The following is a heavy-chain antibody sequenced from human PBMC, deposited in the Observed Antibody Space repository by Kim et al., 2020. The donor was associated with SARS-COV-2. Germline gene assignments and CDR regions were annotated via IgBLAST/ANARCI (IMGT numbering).Heavy chain of an antibody. CDR1: GGSFSGYY. V-gene: IGHV4-34*01. D-gene: IGHD6-13*01. Sequence: SETLSLTCAVYGGSFSGYYWSWIRQPPGKGLEWIGEINHSGSTNYNPSLKSRVTISVDTSKNQFSLKLSSVTAADTAVYYCARGRGLRHQKLTGYSSSWHPPAGWFDPWGQGTLVTVSS. CDR3: ARGRGLRHQKLTGYSSSWHPPAGWFDP. J-gene: IGHJ5*02. CDR2: INHSGST.